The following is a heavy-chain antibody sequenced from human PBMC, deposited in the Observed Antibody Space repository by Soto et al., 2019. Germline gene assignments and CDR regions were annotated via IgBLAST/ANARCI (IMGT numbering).Heavy chain of an antibody. V-gene: IGHV4-38-2*01. CDR2: VYHRGRT. D-gene: IGHD4-17*01. CDR3: ARACYGGYATYYYGMDV. J-gene: IGHJ6*02. Sequence: PSESMALTGAACGYSITSGFYCGWISQAPENALEWIEKVYHRGRTYYNPYNPSLKSRVTISVDTSKTQFSLRLRSVTAADTAAYYCARACYGGYATYYYGMDVRGQGSTGTVCS. CDR1: GYSITSGFY.